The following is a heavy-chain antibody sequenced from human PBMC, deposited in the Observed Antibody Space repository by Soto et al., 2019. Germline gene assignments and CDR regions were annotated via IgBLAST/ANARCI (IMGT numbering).Heavy chain of an antibody. D-gene: IGHD3-9*01. J-gene: IGHJ4*02. CDR3: AKGEAYLDWLTHFDY. V-gene: IGHV3-23*01. CDR2: ISGSGGST. Sequence: PVGSLRLSCAASGFTFSSYAMSWVRQAPGKGLEWVSAISGSGGSTYYADSVKGRFTISRDNSKNTLYLQMNSLRAEDTAVYYCAKGEAYLDWLTHFDYWGQGTLVTVSS. CDR1: GFTFSSYA.